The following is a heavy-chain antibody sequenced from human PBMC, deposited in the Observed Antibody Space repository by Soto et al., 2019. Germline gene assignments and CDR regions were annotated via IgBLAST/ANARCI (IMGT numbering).Heavy chain of an antibody. CDR1: GYTLTELS. V-gene: IGHV1-24*01. Sequence: QVQLVQSGAEVKKPGASVKVSCKVSGYTLTELSMHWVRQAPGKGLEWMGGFDPEDGETIYAQKFQGRVTMTEDTSTDTAYMELSSLRSADTAVYYCAKGALWFGELLSPLSGSHNWFDHWGQGTLVTVSS. D-gene: IGHD3-10*01. CDR3: AKGALWFGELLSPLSGSHNWFDH. CDR2: FDPEDGET. J-gene: IGHJ5*02.